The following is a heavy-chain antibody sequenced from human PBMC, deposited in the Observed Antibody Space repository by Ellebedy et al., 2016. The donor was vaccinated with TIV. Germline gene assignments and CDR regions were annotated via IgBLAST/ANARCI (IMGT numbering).Heavy chain of an antibody. V-gene: IGHV4-39*01. Sequence: MPSETLSLTCTVSGGSIRSSSYFWGWIRQPPGKGLEWIGCISYSGSTYYNPSLKSRVSISVDTSKNQFSLKMKSVTAADTAVYFCARLDRGGWYGGFDIWGLGTLVIVSS. CDR2: ISYSGST. CDR1: GGSIRSSSYF. CDR3: ARLDRGGWYGGFDI. D-gene: IGHD6-19*01. J-gene: IGHJ3*02.